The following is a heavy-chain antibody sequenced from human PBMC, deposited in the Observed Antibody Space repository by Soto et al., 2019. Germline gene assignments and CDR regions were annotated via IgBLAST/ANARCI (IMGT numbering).Heavy chain of an antibody. D-gene: IGHD3-3*01. CDR2: ISYDGSNK. CDR3: ARGASPFYDFWSGSYYGMDV. Sequence: GGSLRLSCAASGFTFSSYAMHWVRRAPGKGLEWVAVISYDGSNKYYADSVKGRFTISRDNSKNTLYLQMNSLRAEDTAAYYCARGASPFYDFWSGSYYGMDVWGQGTTVTVSS. J-gene: IGHJ6*02. V-gene: IGHV3-30-3*01. CDR1: GFTFSSYA.